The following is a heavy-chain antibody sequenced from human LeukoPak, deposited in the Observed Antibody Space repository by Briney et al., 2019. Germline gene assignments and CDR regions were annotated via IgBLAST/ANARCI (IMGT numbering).Heavy chain of an antibody. D-gene: IGHD4-23*01. CDR1: GGSISNYY. J-gene: IGHJ6*02. Sequence: SETLSLTCTVSGGSISNYYWSWIRQPPGQGLEWIGYIYYSGSTNYNPSLKSRVTISVDTSKNQFSLKLNSVTAADTAVYYCARHGEGGNSGYYYYGMDVWGQGTTVTVSS. V-gene: IGHV4-59*08. CDR2: IYYSGST. CDR3: ARHGEGGNSGYYYYGMDV.